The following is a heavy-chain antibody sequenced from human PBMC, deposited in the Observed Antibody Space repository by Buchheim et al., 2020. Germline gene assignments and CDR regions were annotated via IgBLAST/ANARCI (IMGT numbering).Heavy chain of an antibody. V-gene: IGHV3-7*01. J-gene: IGHJ4*02. Sequence: EVQLVESGGALVQPGGSLRLSCATSGFTFTNYGMRWVRQAPGKGLEWVASVNQDGSGQYYVDSVKGRFTSSRDNAKNSVYLQMNSLRAEDTAVYYCARVSDSSWGKFWGQGTL. CDR2: VNQDGSGQ. CDR1: GFTFTNYG. CDR3: ARVSDSSWGKF. D-gene: IGHD7-27*01.